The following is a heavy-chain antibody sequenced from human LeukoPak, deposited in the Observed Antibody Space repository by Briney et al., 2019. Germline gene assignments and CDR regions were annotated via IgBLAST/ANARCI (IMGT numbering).Heavy chain of an antibody. CDR2: ISGSGGST. D-gene: IGHD2-2*01. J-gene: IGHJ4*02. Sequence: GGSLRLSCAASGFTFSSYAMSWVRQAPGKGLEWVSAISGSGGSTYYADSVKGRFTISRDNSKNTLYLQMNSLRAEDTAVYYCAKDKSKSRYQLPLDYWGQGTLVTVFS. V-gene: IGHV3-23*01. CDR3: AKDKSKSRYQLPLDY. CDR1: GFTFSSYA.